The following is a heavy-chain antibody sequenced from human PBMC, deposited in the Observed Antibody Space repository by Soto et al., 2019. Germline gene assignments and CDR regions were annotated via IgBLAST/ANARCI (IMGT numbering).Heavy chain of an antibody. D-gene: IGHD2-15*01. CDR3: ARRECSGGPCYFDP. CDR2: IHYTGTT. V-gene: IGHV4-39*01. Sequence: QLQLQESGPGLVKPSETLSLTCTVSGDSISSSNFYWGWIRQPPGKGLEWIGSIHYTGTTYYNPSLKSRVIISVDTSQIQFSLKLTSVTAADTAVYYCARRECSGGPCYFDPWGQGSLVTVSS. J-gene: IGHJ4*02. CDR1: GDSISSSNFY.